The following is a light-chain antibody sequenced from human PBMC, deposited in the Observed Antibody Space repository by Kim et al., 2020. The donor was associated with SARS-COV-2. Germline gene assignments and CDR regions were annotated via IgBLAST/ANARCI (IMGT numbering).Light chain of an antibody. Sequence: LSASVVDRVTFTCRASQSISSWLAWYHQKPGKAPKVLISKASTLESGVSSRFSGSGSATEFTLTISSLQPDDFATYYCQQYKSWYTFGQGTKLEI. CDR2: KAS. J-gene: IGKJ2*01. CDR3: QQYKSWYT. CDR1: QSISSW. V-gene: IGKV1-5*03.